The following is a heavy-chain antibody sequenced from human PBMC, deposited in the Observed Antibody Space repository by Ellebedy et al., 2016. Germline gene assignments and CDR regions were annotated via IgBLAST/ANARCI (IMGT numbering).Heavy chain of an antibody. CDR1: GFTFSSYA. D-gene: IGHD3-10*01. CDR3: AKRPDKFGSGNYHAY. CDR2: IISGGGTST. V-gene: IGHV3-23*01. Sequence: GESLKISCAASGFTFSSYAMTWVRQAPGKGLEWVSGIISGGGTSTYYADSVKGRFTISRDNSKNTLYLQMSSLRADDTAIYYCAKRPDKFGSGNYHAYWGPGTLVTVSS. J-gene: IGHJ4*02.